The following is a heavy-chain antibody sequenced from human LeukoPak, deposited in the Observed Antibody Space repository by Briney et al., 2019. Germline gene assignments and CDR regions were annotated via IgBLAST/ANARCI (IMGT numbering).Heavy chain of an antibody. J-gene: IGHJ4*02. CDR3: SKTQNIYSNYLY. CDR2: ISGSGGST. Sequence: PGGSLRLSCAASGFTFSSYAMSWVRQAPGKGLEWVSAISGSGGSTYCADSVKGRFTISRDYSKNTLYLQMNSLRAEDTAVYYCSKTQNIYSNYLYWGQGTLVTVSS. D-gene: IGHD4-11*01. CDR1: GFTFSSYA. V-gene: IGHV3-23*01.